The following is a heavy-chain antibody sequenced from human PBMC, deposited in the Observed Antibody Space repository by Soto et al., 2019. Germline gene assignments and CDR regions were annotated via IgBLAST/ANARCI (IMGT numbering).Heavy chain of an antibody. Sequence: GGSLRLSCIVSGFTSGKYAMSWVRQAPGKGLEWVSEIGGGGEYTNYADSVRGRFTMSRDNSKNTLYLHMSSLRVEDTAVYYCAKDEVAANGRADAFDIWGQGTVVTVSS. D-gene: IGHD2-15*01. V-gene: IGHV3-23*01. CDR3: AKDEVAANGRADAFDI. CDR2: IGGGGEYT. CDR1: GFTSGKYA. J-gene: IGHJ3*02.